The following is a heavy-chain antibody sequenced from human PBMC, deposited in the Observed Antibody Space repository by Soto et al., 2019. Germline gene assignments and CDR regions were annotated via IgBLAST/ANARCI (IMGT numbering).Heavy chain of an antibody. CDR3: ARDSSGYSYGFFDY. Sequence: GASVKVSFKASGYTFTGYYMHWLRQAPGQGLEWMGWINPNSGGTNYAQKFQGWVTMTRDTSISTAYMELSRLRSDDTAVYYCARDSSGYSYGFFDYWGQGTLVTVSS. V-gene: IGHV1-2*04. CDR2: INPNSGGT. D-gene: IGHD5-18*01. J-gene: IGHJ4*02. CDR1: GYTFTGYY.